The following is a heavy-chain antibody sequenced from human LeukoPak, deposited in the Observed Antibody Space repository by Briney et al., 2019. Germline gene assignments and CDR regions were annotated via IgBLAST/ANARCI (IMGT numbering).Heavy chain of an antibody. J-gene: IGHJ4*02. D-gene: IGHD6-13*01. CDR3: ARGYGYSSS. CDR1: GGSISSINYY. Sequence: SETLSLTCTVSGGSISSINYYWGWIRQPPGKGLEWIGSIYYSGSTYYNPSLKSRFTISVDTSKNQFSLKLSSVTAADTAVYYCARGYGYSSSWSQGTLVTVSS. CDR2: IYYSGST. V-gene: IGHV4-39*07.